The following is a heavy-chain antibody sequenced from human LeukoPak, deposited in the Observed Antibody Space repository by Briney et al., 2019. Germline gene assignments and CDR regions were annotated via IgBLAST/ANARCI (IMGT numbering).Heavy chain of an antibody. D-gene: IGHD3-10*01. Sequence: PGGSLRLSCAASAFTFSTYPMSWVRQAPGKGLEWVSAISGVGGSTFYADSVNGRFTISRDNSKNTLYLEMSSLRAEDTAVYYCAKGGSYYTSSWFDPWGQGTLVTVSS. V-gene: IGHV3-23*01. CDR1: AFTFSTYP. J-gene: IGHJ5*02. CDR2: ISGVGGST. CDR3: AKGGSYYTSSWFDP.